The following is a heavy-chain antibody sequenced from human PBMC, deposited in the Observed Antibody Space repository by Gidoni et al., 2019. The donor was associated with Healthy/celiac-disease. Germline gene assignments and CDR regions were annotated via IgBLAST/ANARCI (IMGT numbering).Heavy chain of an antibody. CDR1: GYSFTSYW. Sequence: EVQLVQSGAEVKKPGEALKLTCKDSGYSFTSYWIGWVGQMPGKGLEWMGIIYPGDSDTRYSPSFQGQVTISADKSISTAYLQWSSLKASDTAMYYCARHVLRDGYKLIDYWGQGTLVTVSS. J-gene: IGHJ4*02. D-gene: IGHD5-12*01. CDR3: ARHVLRDGYKLIDY. CDR2: IYPGDSDT. V-gene: IGHV5-51*01.